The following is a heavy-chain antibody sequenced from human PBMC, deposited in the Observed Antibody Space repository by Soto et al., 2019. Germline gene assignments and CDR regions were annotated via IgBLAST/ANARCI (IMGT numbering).Heavy chain of an antibody. J-gene: IGHJ6*03. Sequence: GGSLRLSCAASGFTVSSNYMSWVRQAPGKGLEWVSVIYSGGSTYYADSVKGRFTISRHNSKNTLYLQMNGLRAEDTAVYYCARDGPNSGGAMVRGRQKYYYYYMDVWGKGTTVTVSS. D-gene: IGHD3-10*01. CDR2: IYSGGST. V-gene: IGHV3-53*04. CDR1: GFTVSSNY. CDR3: ARDGPNSGGAMVRGRQKYYYYYMDV.